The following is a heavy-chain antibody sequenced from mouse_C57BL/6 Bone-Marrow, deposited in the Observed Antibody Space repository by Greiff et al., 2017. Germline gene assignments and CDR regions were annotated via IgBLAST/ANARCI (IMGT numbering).Heavy chain of an antibody. J-gene: IGHJ1*03. CDR3: ASPYYYGSSYFYWYFDV. V-gene: IGHV2-2*01. CDR2: IWSGGST. D-gene: IGHD1-1*01. Sequence: QVQLQQSGPGLVQPSQSLSITCTVSGFSLTSYGVHWVRQSPGKGLEWLGVIWSGGSTDYNAAFISRLSISKDNSKSQVFFKMNSLQADDTAIYYCASPYYYGSSYFYWYFDVWGTGTTVTVSS. CDR1: GFSLTSYG.